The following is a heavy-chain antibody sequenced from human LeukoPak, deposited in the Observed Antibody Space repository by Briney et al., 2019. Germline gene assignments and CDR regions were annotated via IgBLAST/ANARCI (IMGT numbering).Heavy chain of an antibody. CDR1: GFTFSSYA. CDR2: ISGSGGST. Sequence: PGGSLRLSCAASGFTFSSYAMSWVRQARGKGVEWVSVISGSGGSTYYADSVMCRFPISTDTSQNTLSLQINSLRAEDTTVYYCAKDRSPYDFWSRDAFDIWGQGTMVTVSS. D-gene: IGHD3-3*01. J-gene: IGHJ3*02. CDR3: AKDRSPYDFWSRDAFDI. V-gene: IGHV3-23*01.